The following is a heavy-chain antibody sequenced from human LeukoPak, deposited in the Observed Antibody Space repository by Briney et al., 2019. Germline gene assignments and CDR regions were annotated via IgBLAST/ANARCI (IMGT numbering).Heavy chain of an antibody. CDR3: ARGPWDYYDSSNYRTFDY. V-gene: IGHV3-21*01. CDR2: ISSSAGYM. CDR1: GFTFSSYW. D-gene: IGHD3-22*01. Sequence: PGGSLRLSCAASGFTFSSYWMNWVRQAPGKGLVWVSSISSSAGYMYYADSVKGRFTISRDNAKNSLYLQMNTLRAEDTAVYYCARGPWDYYDSSNYRTFDYWGQGTLVTVSS. J-gene: IGHJ4*02.